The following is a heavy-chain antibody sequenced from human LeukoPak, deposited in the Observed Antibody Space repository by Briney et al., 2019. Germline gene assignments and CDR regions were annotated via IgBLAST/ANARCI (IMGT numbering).Heavy chain of an antibody. CDR2: TSYDGGTK. J-gene: IGHJ4*02. Sequence: PGTSLRLSCAASGFTFSSYGMHWVRQAPGKGLEWVASTSYDGGTKYYAHSMKGRFTISRDLSKNTLSLQMSSLRAEDTAVYYCARDLKSGSYFDIAEGFFDYWGQGALVTVSS. V-gene: IGHV3-30*03. CDR3: ARDLKSGSYFDIAEGFFDY. D-gene: IGHD1-26*01. CDR1: GFTFSSYG.